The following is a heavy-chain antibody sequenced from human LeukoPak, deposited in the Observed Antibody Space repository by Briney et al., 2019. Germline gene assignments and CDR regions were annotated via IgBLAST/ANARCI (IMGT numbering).Heavy chain of an antibody. J-gene: IGHJ5*02. D-gene: IGHD3-3*01. CDR2: ISAYNGNT. CDR3: ARCYDLWSGYYRWLDP. CDR1: GYTFTSYG. V-gene: IGHV1-18*01. Sequence: GASVKVSCKASGYTFTSYGITWVRQAPGQGLEWMGWISAYNGNTNYVQKLQGRVTVTTDTSTSTAYMELSSLRSEDTAVYYCARCYDLWSGYYRWLDPWGQGTLVTVSS.